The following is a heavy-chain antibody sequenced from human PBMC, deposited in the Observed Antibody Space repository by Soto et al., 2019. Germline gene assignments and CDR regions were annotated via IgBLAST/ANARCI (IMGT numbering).Heavy chain of an antibody. D-gene: IGHD2-15*01. Sequence: QVHVVESGGGVVQPGRSLRLSCAASGFDFSMSGMHRVRQAPGKGLEGVALIWNSGSPQYYGDYVKGRFTISRVNSLNMVFLQMSRLRGEDTGVYCCARAFQRRYSSAAFDSRGQRALVTVSA. V-gene: IGHV3-33*01. J-gene: IGHJ5*01. CDR2: IWNSGSPQ. CDR1: GFDFSMSG. CDR3: ARAFQRRYSSAAFDS.